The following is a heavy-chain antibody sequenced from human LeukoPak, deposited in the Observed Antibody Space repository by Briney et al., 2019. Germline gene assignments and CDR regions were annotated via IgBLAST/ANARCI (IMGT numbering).Heavy chain of an antibody. D-gene: IGHD4-23*01. CDR2: ISAYNGNT. V-gene: IGHV1-18*04. J-gene: IGHJ6*03. Sequence: ASVKVSCKASGYTFTGYYMHWVRQAPGQGLEWMGWISAYNGNTNYAQKLQGRVTMTTDTSTSTAYMELRSLRSDDTAVYYCAREAVVTPYYYYMDVWGKGTTVTISS. CDR3: AREAVVTPYYYYMDV. CDR1: GYTFTGYY.